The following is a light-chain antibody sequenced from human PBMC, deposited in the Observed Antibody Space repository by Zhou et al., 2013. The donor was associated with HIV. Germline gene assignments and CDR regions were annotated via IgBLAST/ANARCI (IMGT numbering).Light chain of an antibody. CDR3: QQLNSYPIT. J-gene: IGKJ5*01. V-gene: IGKV1-9*01. CDR1: QGISSY. CDR2: AAS. Sequence: IQLTQSPSSLSASAGDRVTITCRASQGISSYLAWYQQKLGKAPKLLIHAASTLQSGVPSRFSGSGSGTDFTLTISSLQPEDFATYYCQQLNSYPITFGQGTRLEIK.